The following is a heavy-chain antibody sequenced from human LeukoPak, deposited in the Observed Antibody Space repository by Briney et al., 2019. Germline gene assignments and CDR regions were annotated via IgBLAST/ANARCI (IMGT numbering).Heavy chain of an antibody. D-gene: IGHD4-17*01. CDR2: ISGSGGST. J-gene: IGHJ5*02. V-gene: IGHV3-23*01. CDR1: GFTFSSYS. Sequence: QAGGSLRLSCAASGFTFSSYSMNWVRQAPGKGLEWVSAISGSGGSTYYAGSVKGRFTISRDNSKNTLYLQMNSLRAEDTAVYYCAKSHEPNYGDYGELNWFDPWGQGTLVTVSS. CDR3: AKSHEPNYGDYGELNWFDP.